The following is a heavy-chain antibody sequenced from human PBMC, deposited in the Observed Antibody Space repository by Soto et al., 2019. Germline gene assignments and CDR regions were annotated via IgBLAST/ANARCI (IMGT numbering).Heavy chain of an antibody. Sequence: QVQLQESGPGLVKPSGTLSLTCAVSGGSISSSNWWSGVGQPPGKGLEWIGEIYHSGSTNYNPSPKSRVTIPAKKSQNPFSRKLSSVTAADTAVYYCACGSGSYYYGMACWGQGTTVTVSS. CDR1: GGSISSSNW. CDR3: ACGSGSYYYGMAC. V-gene: IGHV4-4*02. CDR2: IYHSGST. D-gene: IGHD1-26*01. J-gene: IGHJ6*02.